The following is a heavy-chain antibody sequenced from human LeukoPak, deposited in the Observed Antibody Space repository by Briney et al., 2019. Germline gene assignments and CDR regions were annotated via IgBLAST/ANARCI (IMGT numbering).Heavy chain of an antibody. CDR3: ARGPVRITGTTLLGY. D-gene: IGHD1-7*01. Sequence: GGSLRLSCAASGFTFSSYAMHWVRQAPGKGLEWVAVISYDGSNKYYADSVKGRFTISRDNSKNTLYLQMNSLRAEDTAVYYCARGPVRITGTTLLGYWGQGTLVTVSS. CDR2: ISYDGSNK. CDR1: GFTFSSYA. V-gene: IGHV3-30*01. J-gene: IGHJ4*02.